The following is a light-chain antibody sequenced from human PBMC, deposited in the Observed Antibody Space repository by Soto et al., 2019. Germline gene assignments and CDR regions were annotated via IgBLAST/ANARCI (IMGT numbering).Light chain of an antibody. CDR1: SSDVGGYNY. V-gene: IGLV2-14*03. Sequence: QSALTQPASVSGSPGQSITISCTGTSSDVGGYNYVSWYQHHPGKAPKLLIYDVSNRPSGVSNRFSGSKSDNTASLTISGLQPEDEADYYCSSYTTSNTRQIVFGTGPKVTV. CDR2: DVS. J-gene: IGLJ1*01. CDR3: SSYTTSNTRQIV.